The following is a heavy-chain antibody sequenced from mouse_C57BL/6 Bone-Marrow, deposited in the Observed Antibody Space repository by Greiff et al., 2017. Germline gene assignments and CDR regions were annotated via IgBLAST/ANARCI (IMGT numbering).Heavy chain of an antibody. D-gene: IGHD1-1*01. Sequence: QVQLKQPGAELMKPGASVKLSCKATGYTFTGYWIEWVKQRPGHGLEWIGEILPGSGSTNYNEKFKGKATFTADTSSTTAYMQLSSLTTEDSAIYYCAILPLILRCYYAMDYWGQGTSVTVSS. CDR1: GYTFTGYW. J-gene: IGHJ4*01. CDR3: AILPLILRCYYAMDY. V-gene: IGHV1-9*01. CDR2: ILPGSGST.